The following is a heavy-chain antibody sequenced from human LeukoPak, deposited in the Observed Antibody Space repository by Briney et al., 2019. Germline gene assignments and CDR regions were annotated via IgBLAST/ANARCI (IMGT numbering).Heavy chain of an antibody. D-gene: IGHD2-2*01. J-gene: IGHJ6*03. CDR2: IYTSGST. Sequence: PSETLSLTCTVSGGSISSYYWSWIRQPAGKGLVWIGRIYTSGSTNYNPSLKSRVTMSVDTSKNQFSLKLSSVTAADTAVYYCARDRAYCSSTSCYQRGYMDVWGKGTTVTVSS. V-gene: IGHV4-4*07. CDR1: GGSISSYY. CDR3: ARDRAYCSSTSCYQRGYMDV.